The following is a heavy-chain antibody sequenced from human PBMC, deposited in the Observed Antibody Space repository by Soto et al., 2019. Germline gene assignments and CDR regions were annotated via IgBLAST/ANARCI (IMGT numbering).Heavy chain of an antibody. CDR3: ARERSAAGTGWFDP. Sequence: ASVKVSCKASVYTFTSYAIHWVRQAAGQRLEWMGWMNANSGNTGYAQKFQGRVTMTRNTSISTAYMELSSLRSEDTAVYYCARERSAAGTGWFDPWGQGTLVTVSS. CDR2: MNANSGNT. CDR1: VYTFTSYA. J-gene: IGHJ5*02. V-gene: IGHV1-8*02. D-gene: IGHD6-13*01.